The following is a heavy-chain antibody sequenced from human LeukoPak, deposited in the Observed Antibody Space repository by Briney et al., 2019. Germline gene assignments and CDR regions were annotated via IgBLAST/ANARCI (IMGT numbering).Heavy chain of an antibody. Sequence: PSETLSLTCAVYGGYFSGYYWSWIRQPPGKGLEWIGEINHSGSPNYNPSLKSRVTISVDTSKNQFSLKLSSVTAADTAVYYCARGPPRYYYDSSGYHGEYYFDYWGQGTLVTVSS. J-gene: IGHJ4*02. CDR3: ARGPPRYYYDSSGYHGEYYFDY. CDR1: GGYFSGYY. D-gene: IGHD3-22*01. V-gene: IGHV4-34*01. CDR2: INHSGSP.